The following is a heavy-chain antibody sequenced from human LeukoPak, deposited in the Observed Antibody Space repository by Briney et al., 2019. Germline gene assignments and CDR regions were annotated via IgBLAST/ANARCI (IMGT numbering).Heavy chain of an antibody. CDR2: ISTDGDNT. J-gene: IGHJ6*02. CDR1: GFTFSSYW. CDR3: ARLTSVVPAAPYYYGMDV. V-gene: IGHV3-74*03. D-gene: IGHD2-2*01. Sequence: GSLRLSCAASGFTFSSYWMHWVRQAPGKGLVWVSRISTDGDNTKYADSVKGRFTVSRDNSKNTLYLQMNSLRAEDTAMYYCARLTSVVPAAPYYYGMDVWGQGTTVTVSS.